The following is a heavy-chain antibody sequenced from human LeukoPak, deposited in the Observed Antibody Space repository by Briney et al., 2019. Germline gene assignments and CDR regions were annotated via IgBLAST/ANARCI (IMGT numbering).Heavy chain of an antibody. CDR3: ASSGVGSGRSNYYYYYMDV. D-gene: IGHD6-19*01. CDR1: GYTFTGYY. CDR2: INPNSGGT. Sequence: ASVKVSCKASGYTFTGYYMHWVRQAPGQGLEWMGWINPNSGGTNYAQKFQGRVTMTRDTSISTAYMELSRLRSDDTAVYYCASSGVGSGRSNYYYYYMDVWGRDHGHRLL. V-gene: IGHV1-2*02. J-gene: IGHJ6*03.